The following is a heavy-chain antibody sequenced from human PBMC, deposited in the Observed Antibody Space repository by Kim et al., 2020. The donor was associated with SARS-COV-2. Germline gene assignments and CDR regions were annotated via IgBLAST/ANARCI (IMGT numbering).Heavy chain of an antibody. V-gene: IGHV1-18*01. CDR3: ARVPPYCSSTSCYRRVATITNWFDP. J-gene: IGHJ5*02. Sequence: ASVKVSCKASGYTFTSYGISWVRQAPGQGLEWMGWISAYNGNTNYAQKLQGRVTMTTDTSTSTAYMELRSLRSDDTAVYYCARVPPYCSSTSCYRRVATITNWFDPWGQGTLVTVSS. CDR1: GYTFTSYG. CDR2: ISAYNGNT. D-gene: IGHD2-2*01.